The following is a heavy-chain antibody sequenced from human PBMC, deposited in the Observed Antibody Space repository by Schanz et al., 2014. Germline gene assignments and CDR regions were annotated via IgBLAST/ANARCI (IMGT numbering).Heavy chain of an antibody. CDR1: RFTFSTYV. Sequence: QVQLVESGGGVVQPGGSLRLSCAASRFTFSTYVMHWVRQAPGKGLGWLAVISSDGFNKFYADSVKGRFTISRDNSKNTLSLHMNSLRTEDTAVYYCARGDMVRGVFDSWGQGTLVTVSS. D-gene: IGHD3-10*01. J-gene: IGHJ4*02. CDR3: ARGDMVRGVFDS. V-gene: IGHV3-30*04. CDR2: ISSDGFNK.